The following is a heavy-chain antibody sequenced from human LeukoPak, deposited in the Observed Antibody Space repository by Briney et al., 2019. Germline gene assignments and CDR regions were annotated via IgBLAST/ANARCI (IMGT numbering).Heavy chain of an antibody. V-gene: IGHV3-11*05. CDR2: ISSSSSYT. CDR3: ARGWELNWFDP. J-gene: IGHJ5*02. CDR1: GFTFSDYY. D-gene: IGHD1-26*01. Sequence: PGGSLRLSCAASGFTFSDYYMSWIRQAPGKGVEWVSYISSSSSYTNYADSVKGRFTISRDNAKNSLYLQMNSLRAEDTAVYYCARGWELNWFDPWGQGTLVTVSS.